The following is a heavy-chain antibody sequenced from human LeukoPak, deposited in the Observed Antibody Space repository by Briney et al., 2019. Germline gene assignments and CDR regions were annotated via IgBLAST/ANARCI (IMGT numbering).Heavy chain of an antibody. V-gene: IGHV5-51*01. CDR1: GYSFTSYW. CDR2: IYPGDSDT. CDR3: ARHRKKYDTAMVISPWWFDP. D-gene: IGHD5-18*01. J-gene: IGHJ5*02. Sequence: GESLKISCKGSGYSFTSYWIGWVRQMPGKGLEWMGIIYPGDSDTRYSPSFQGQVTISADKSISTAYLQWSSLKASDTAMYYCARHRKKYDTAMVISPWWFDPWGQGTLVTVSS.